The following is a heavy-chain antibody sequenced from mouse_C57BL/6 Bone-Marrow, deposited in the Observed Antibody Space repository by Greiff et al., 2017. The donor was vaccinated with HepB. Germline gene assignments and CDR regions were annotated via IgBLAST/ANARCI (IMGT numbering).Heavy chain of an antibody. CDR1: GYTFTGYW. Sequence: LVESGAELMKPGASVKLSCKATGYTFTGYWIEWVKQRPGHGLEWIGEILPGSGSTNYNEKFKGKATFTADTSSNTAYMQLSSLTTEDSAIYYCARDPYYYGSSSWYFDVWGTGTTVTVSS. D-gene: IGHD1-1*01. V-gene: IGHV1-9*01. CDR2: ILPGSGST. CDR3: ARDPYYYGSSSWYFDV. J-gene: IGHJ1*03.